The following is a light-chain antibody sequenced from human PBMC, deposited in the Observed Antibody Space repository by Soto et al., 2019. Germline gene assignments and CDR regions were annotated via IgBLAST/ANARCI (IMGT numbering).Light chain of an antibody. CDR3: QPYDNSPPYA. Sequence: EIVLTQSPGTLSLSPGERVTLSCRASQSLSSGYLAWYQQKFGQAPRLLIYDASSRATGIPDRLSGSGSGTEFTLNISSLQSEHFEVYYCQPYDNSPPYAFGKGTKVDIK. CDR2: DAS. CDR1: QSLSSGY. V-gene: IGKV3-20*01. J-gene: IGKJ2*01.